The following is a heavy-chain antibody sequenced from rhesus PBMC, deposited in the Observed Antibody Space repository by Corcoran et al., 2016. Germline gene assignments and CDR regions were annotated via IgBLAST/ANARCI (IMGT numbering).Heavy chain of an antibody. CDR1: GFTFSSYG. J-gene: IGHJ4*01. CDR2: ISTGGGST. CDR3: AKIPSSANYYDSGYYTVDY. Sequence: EVQLVESGGGLVQPGGSLRLSCAASGFTFSSYGMSWVRQAPGKGLEWVSYISTGGGSTYYAESVKGRFTISRDNSKNTLSLQMNSLRAEDTAVYYCAKIPSSANYYDSGYYTVDYWGQGVLVTVSS. D-gene: IGHD3-28*01. V-gene: IGHV3S5*01.